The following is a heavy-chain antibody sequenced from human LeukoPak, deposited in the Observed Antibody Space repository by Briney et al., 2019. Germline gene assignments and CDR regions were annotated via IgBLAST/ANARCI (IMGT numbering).Heavy chain of an antibody. CDR1: GGSFSGYY. D-gene: IGHD3-3*02. CDR2: INHSGST. V-gene: IGHV4-34*01. J-gene: IGHJ1*01. CDR3: ARRRHFGGGFQH. Sequence: SETLSLTCAVYGGSFSGYYWSWIRQPPGKGLEWIGEINHSGSTNYNPSLKSRVTISVDTSKNQFSLKLSSVTAADTAVYYCARRRHFGGGFQHWGQGTLVTVSS.